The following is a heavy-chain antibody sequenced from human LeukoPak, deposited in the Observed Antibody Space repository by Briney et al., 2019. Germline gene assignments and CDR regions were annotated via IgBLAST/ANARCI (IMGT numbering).Heavy chain of an antibody. CDR3: ALCTVNYYYYMDV. J-gene: IGHJ6*03. CDR1: GGTFSSYS. Sequence: SVKVSCKASGGTFSSYSISWVRQAPGQGLEWMGGIIPIFGTANYAQKFQGRVTITTDESTSTAYMELSSLRSEDTAVYYCALCTVNYYYYMDVWGKGTTVTVSS. V-gene: IGHV1-69*05. D-gene: IGHD2-8*02. CDR2: IIPIFGTA.